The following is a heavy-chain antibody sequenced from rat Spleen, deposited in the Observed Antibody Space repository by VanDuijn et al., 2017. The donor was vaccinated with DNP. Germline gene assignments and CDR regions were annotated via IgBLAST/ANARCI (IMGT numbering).Heavy chain of an antibody. CDR3: TTLNFYASLSEYFDY. Sequence: EVQLVESGGGLVQPGRSLKLSCAASGFTFSDYYMAWVRQAPTKGLEWVATIHSDGSSTWYRDSVRGRFTFSRNNAKSILYLQTDSLRSEDTATYYCTTLNFYASLSEYFDYWGQGVTVTVSS. D-gene: IGHD1-12*01. CDR1: GFTFSDYY. J-gene: IGHJ2*01. V-gene: IGHV5-20*01. CDR2: IHSDGSST.